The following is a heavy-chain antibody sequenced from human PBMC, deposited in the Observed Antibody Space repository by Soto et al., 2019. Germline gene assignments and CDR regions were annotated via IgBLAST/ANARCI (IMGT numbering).Heavy chain of an antibody. D-gene: IGHD6-19*01. CDR2: INAGNGNT. CDR3: ARVCSSGWSNWFDP. CDR1: GYTFTSYA. J-gene: IGHJ5*02. Sequence: GASVKVSCKASGYTFTSYAMHWVRQAPGQRLEWMGWINAGNGNTKYAQKFQGRVTMTRDTSASTAYMELRSLRSDDTAVYYCARVCSSGWSNWFDPWGQGTLVTVSS. V-gene: IGHV1-3*01.